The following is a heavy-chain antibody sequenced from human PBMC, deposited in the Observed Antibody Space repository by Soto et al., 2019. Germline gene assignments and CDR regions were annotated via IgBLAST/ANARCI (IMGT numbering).Heavy chain of an antibody. J-gene: IGHJ4*02. CDR2: IYYSGST. Sequence: PSETLSLTCTVSGGSISSYYWSWIRQPPGKGLEWIGYIYYSGSTNYNPSLKSRVTISVDTSKNQFSLKLSSVTAADTAVYYCARGGYYDSSGYHDYWGQGTLVTAS. D-gene: IGHD3-22*01. CDR3: ARGGYYDSSGYHDY. CDR1: GGSISSYY. V-gene: IGHV4-59*01.